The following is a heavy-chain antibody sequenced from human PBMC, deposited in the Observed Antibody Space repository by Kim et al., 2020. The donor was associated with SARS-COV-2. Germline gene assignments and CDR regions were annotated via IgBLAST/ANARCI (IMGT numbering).Heavy chain of an antibody. Sequence: SETLSLTCTVSGASISSDFWSWIRQPPGKGLEWIAYIDHSGSTKYNPSLKSRVTTSIDTTKMQFSLKLSSVTAADTAVYYCAKGANDVDVWGQGTTVTVS. CDR2: IDHSGST. CDR3: AKGANDVDV. J-gene: IGHJ6*02. CDR1: GASISSDF. D-gene: IGHD3-16*01. V-gene: IGHV4-59*12.